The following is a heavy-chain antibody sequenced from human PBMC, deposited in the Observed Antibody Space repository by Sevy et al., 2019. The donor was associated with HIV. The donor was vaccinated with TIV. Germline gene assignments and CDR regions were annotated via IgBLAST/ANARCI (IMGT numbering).Heavy chain of an antibody. CDR1: GFTFSSYG. CDR3: AIDPSYT. D-gene: IGHD1-20*01. J-gene: IGHJ5*02. Sequence: GGSLRLSCAASGFTFSSYGMHWVRQAPGKGLEWVAVISYGGSNKYYADSVKGRFTISRDNSKNTLYLQMNSLRAEDTAVYYCAIDPSYTWGQGTLVTVSS. CDR2: ISYGGSNK. V-gene: IGHV3-30*03.